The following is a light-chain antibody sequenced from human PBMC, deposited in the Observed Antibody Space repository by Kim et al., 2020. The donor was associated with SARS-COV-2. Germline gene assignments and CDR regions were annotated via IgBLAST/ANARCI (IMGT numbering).Light chain of an antibody. CDR1: QSVFGK. CDR2: GAS. V-gene: IGKV3-15*01. CDR3: QQYEDWPLT. Sequence: ETVLTQSPVTLSVSPGESATLSCRASQSVFGKLAWYQQKVGQAPRLLLYGASTRATGIPARFSGSGSGTEFTLTINSLQSEDSAVYYCQQYEDWPLTFGQGTKLEI. J-gene: IGKJ1*01.